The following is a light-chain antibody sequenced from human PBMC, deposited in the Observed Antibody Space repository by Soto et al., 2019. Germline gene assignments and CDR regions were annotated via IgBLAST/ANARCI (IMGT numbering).Light chain of an antibody. CDR2: LGS. J-gene: IGKJ4*01. Sequence: DSVMTQSPLSLPVTPGEPASISCRSSQSLLHSEGHNYLEWDVQKPGESPQLLIYLGSTRASGVPDRFRGRGSGTDFTLQINRVEAEDVGVYYFLPALQTPTFGGGTKVEPK. CDR3: LPALQTPT. CDR1: QSLLHSEGHNY. V-gene: IGKV2-28*01.